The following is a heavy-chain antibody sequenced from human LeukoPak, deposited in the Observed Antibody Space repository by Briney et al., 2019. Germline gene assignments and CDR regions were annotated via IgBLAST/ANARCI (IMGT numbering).Heavy chain of an antibody. J-gene: IGHJ3*02. CDR2: IYYSGST. CDR3: ARVLLWFGDFSVKAFDI. CDR1: GFTFSSYW. V-gene: IGHV4-39*01. D-gene: IGHD3-10*01. Sequence: PGGSLRLSCAASGFTFSSYWMSWVRQAPGKGLEWIGSIYYSGSTYYNPSLKSRITISVDTFRSQVSLKMRSVTAADTAVYYCARVLLWFGDFSVKAFDIWGQGTMVTVSS.